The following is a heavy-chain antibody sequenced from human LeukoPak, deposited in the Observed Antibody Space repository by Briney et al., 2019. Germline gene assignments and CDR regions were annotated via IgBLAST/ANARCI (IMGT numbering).Heavy chain of an antibody. V-gene: IGHV7-4-1*02. D-gene: IGHD6-13*01. Sequence: ASVKVSCKASGYTFTSYAMNWVRQAPGQGLEWMGWINTNTGSPTYAQGFTGRFVFSLDTSVSTAYLQISSLKAEDTAVYYCAREGGSWYGRAFDIWGQGTMVTVSS. CDR2: INTNTGSP. CDR1: GYTFTSYA. J-gene: IGHJ3*02. CDR3: AREGGSWYGRAFDI.